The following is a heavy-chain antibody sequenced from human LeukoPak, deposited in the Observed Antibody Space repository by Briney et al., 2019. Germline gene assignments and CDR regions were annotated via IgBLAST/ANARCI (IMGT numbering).Heavy chain of an antibody. CDR3: ASPRITGTSRPFDY. V-gene: IGHV3-23*01. J-gene: IGHJ4*02. Sequence: GGSMRLSCAASGFSFSSYAMNWVRQAPGKGLEWVSVISGSGGSTYYADSVKGRFTISRDNSKNTLDLQMNSLRAEDTAVYYCASPRITGTSRPFDYWGQGTLVTVSS. D-gene: IGHD1-7*01. CDR2: ISGSGGST. CDR1: GFSFSSYA.